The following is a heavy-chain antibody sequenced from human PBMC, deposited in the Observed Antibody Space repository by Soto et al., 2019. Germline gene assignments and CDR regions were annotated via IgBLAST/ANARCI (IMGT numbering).Heavy chain of an antibody. V-gene: IGHV3-74*01. CDR3: ARDRSYSLDV. J-gene: IGHJ6*02. Sequence: GASVKVSCAVSGSTFSNDWMHWVRQAPGKGLVWVSHINSDGSSTNYADFVKSRFTIARDNAKNTVYLQMNSLRAEDTAVYYCARDRSYSLDVWGQGTTVTVSS. CDR2: INSDGSST. CDR1: GSTFSNDW.